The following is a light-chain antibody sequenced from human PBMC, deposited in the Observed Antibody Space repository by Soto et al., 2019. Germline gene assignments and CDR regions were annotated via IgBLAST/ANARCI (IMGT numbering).Light chain of an antibody. Sequence: DIQLTQIPSTLSASVGDRGTITFRARQSISRWLAWYQQKTGTAPKVLIYQASNLQSGVPSRFSGSGSGTEFTLTISSLQPEDAATYYCLKHNSYPMTFGQGTRLE. CDR3: LKHNSYPMT. J-gene: IGKJ5*01. CDR1: QSISRW. CDR2: QAS. V-gene: IGKV1-5*01.